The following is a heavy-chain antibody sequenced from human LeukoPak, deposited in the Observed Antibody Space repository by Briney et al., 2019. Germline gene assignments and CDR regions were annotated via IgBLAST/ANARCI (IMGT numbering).Heavy chain of an antibody. CDR2: ITGSGGTT. CDR1: GFTFNDYY. V-gene: IGHV3-23*01. CDR3: AKDAASSGWPIDY. J-gene: IGHJ4*02. D-gene: IGHD6-19*01. Sequence: GGSLRLTCAASGFTFNDYYMSWIRQAPGKGLEWVSAITGSGGTTYYVDSVKGRFTISRDNSENTLFLQMNSLRAEDTALYYSAKDAASSGWPIDYWGQGTLVTVSS.